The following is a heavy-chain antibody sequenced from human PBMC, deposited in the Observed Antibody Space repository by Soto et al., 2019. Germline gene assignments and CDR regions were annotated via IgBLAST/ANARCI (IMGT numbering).Heavy chain of an antibody. D-gene: IGHD6-19*01. CDR3: ATGGSGWYPFDY. CDR2: VSAGGDDI. CDR1: AFSFSNYS. Sequence: GGSLRLSCVVSAFSFSNYSMSWLRQTPGKGLEWISSVSAGGDDIHYAESVEGRFTISRDNSKATLFLQMNSVKADDTATYYCATGGSGWYPFDYWGQGTLVTVSS. V-gene: IGHV3-23*01. J-gene: IGHJ4*02.